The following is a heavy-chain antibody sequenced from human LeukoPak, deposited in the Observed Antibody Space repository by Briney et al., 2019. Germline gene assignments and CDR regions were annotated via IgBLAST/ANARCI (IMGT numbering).Heavy chain of an antibody. V-gene: IGHV3-7*05. CDR2: IKQDGSEK. CDR3: ARVGSGTSASYYYYAMDV. CDR1: GFTFSSYW. Sequence: PGGSLRLSCAASGFTFSSYWMSWVRQAPGKGLEWVANIKQDGSEKYYVDSVKGRFTISRDNAKNSLYLQMNSLRAEDTAVYYCARVGSGTSASYYYYAMDVWGQGTTVTVSS. J-gene: IGHJ6*02. D-gene: IGHD3-10*01.